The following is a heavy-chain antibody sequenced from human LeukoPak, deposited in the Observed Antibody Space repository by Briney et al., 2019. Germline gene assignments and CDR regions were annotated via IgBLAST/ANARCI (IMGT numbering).Heavy chain of an antibody. CDR3: ARGSSIAAAGELNWFDP. CDR1: GYSFTSYW. CDR2: IYPGDSDT. Sequence: GESLKISCKGSGYSFTSYWIGWVRQLPGKGLEWMGIIYPGDSDTRYSPSFQGQVTISADKSISTAYRQWSSLKASDTAMYYCARGSSIAAAGELNWFDPWGQGTLVTVSS. J-gene: IGHJ5*02. D-gene: IGHD6-13*01. V-gene: IGHV5-51*01.